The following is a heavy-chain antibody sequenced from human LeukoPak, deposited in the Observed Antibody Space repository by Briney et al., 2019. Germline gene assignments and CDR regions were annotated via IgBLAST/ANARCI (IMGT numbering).Heavy chain of an antibody. V-gene: IGHV4-4*07. D-gene: IGHD4-23*01. Sequence: SETLSLTCTVSGGSISSYYWSWIRQPAGKGLEWIGRIYTSGSTNYNPSLKSRVTMSVDTSKDQFSLKLSSVTAADTAVYYCARVGGNSGVYYYMDVWGKGTTVTVSS. J-gene: IGHJ6*03. CDR3: ARVGGNSGVYYYMDV. CDR2: IYTSGST. CDR1: GGSISSYY.